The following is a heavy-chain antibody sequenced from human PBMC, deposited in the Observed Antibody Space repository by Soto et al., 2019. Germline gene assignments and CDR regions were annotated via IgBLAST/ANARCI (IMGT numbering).Heavy chain of an antibody. Sequence: GGSLRLSCAASGFTFSNAWMNWVRQAPGKGLEWVGRIKSKTDGGTTDYAAPVKGRFTISRDDSKNTLYLQMNSLKTEDTAVYYCTTEPYDSSGYYWGGWGYWGQGTLVTVSS. D-gene: IGHD3-22*01. CDR1: GFTFSNAW. CDR2: IKSKTDGGTT. V-gene: IGHV3-15*07. J-gene: IGHJ4*02. CDR3: TTEPYDSSGYYWGGWGY.